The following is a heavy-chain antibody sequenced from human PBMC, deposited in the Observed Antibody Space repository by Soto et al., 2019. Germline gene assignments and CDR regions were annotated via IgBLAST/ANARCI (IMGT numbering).Heavy chain of an antibody. CDR2: INAGNGNT. D-gene: IGHD3-9*01. J-gene: IGHJ5*02. CDR1: GYTFTSYA. V-gene: IGHV1-3*01. Sequence: ASVKVSCKASGYTFTSYAMHWVRQAPGQRLEWMGWINAGNGNTKYSQKFQGRVTITRDTSASTAYMELSSLRSEDTAVYYCARDHYDILTGYWNWFDPWGQGTLVTVSS. CDR3: ARDHYDILTGYWNWFDP.